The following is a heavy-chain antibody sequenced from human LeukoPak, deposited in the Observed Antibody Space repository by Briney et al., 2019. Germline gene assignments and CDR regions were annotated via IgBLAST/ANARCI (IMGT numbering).Heavy chain of an antibody. V-gene: IGHV3-23*01. J-gene: IGHJ4*02. Sequence: GGSLRLSCAASGFTFSIYAMSWVRQAPGKGLEWVSAISARGDSTYYADSVKGRFTISRDNSKSTVYVQVNSLRAEDTAMYYCAKYSNDADFDYWGQGTLVTVAS. D-gene: IGHD4-11*01. CDR3: AKYSNDADFDY. CDR1: GFTFSIYA. CDR2: ISARGDST.